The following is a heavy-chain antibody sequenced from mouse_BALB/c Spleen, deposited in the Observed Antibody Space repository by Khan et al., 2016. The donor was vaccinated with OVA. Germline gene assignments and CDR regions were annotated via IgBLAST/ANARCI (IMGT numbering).Heavy chain of an antibody. V-gene: IGHV3-2*02. CDR2: ISYSGST. D-gene: IGHD1-2*01. CDR1: GYSITSGYG. J-gene: IGHJ2*01. Sequence: EVQLQESGPGLVKPSQSLSLTCTVTGYSITSGYGWNWIRQFPGNKLEWMGYISYSGSTNYNPSLKRRISITQDTSQNQFFLQVNSVTTEDTATYYCARTARIKYWGQGTTLTVSS. CDR3: ARTARIKY.